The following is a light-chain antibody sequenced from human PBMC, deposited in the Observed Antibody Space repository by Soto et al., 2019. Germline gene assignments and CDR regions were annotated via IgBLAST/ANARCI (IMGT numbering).Light chain of an antibody. CDR1: QSVSSN. CDR3: QQYNNWPPEDT. J-gene: IGKJ2*01. Sequence: EIVMTQSPATLSVSPGERATLSCRASQSVSSNLAWYQQKPGQAPRLLIYGASTRATGIPARFSGSGSGTEFNITISSLQSEDFAVYYCQQYNNWPPEDTFGQGTKLEIK. V-gene: IGKV3-15*01. CDR2: GAS.